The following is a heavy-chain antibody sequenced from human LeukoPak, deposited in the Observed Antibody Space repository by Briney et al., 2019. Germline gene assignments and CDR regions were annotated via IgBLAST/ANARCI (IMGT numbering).Heavy chain of an antibody. J-gene: IGHJ4*02. CDR1: GGSISSSNW. D-gene: IGHD6-13*01. Sequence: SETLSLTCAVSGGSISSSNWWSWVRQPPGKGLEWIGEIYHSGSTNYNPSLKSRVTISVDKSKNQFSLKLSSVTAADTAVYYCARGGVYSSSWYSDYWGQGTLVTVSS. V-gene: IGHV4-4*02. CDR2: IYHSGST. CDR3: ARGGVYSSSWYSDY.